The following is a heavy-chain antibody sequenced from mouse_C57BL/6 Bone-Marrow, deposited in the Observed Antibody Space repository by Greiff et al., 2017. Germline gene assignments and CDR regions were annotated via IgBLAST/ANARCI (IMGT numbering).Heavy chain of an antibody. J-gene: IGHJ3*01. CDR3: ARHGPDYYGSSSAWFAY. Sequence: QVQLQQSGAELVKPGASVKLSCKASGYTFTEYTIHWVKQRSRQGLEWIGWVYPGSGSIKYNEKFKDKATLTADKSSSTVYMELSRLTSEDSAVYFCARHGPDYYGSSSAWFAYWGQGTLVTVSA. CDR1: GYTFTEYT. CDR2: VYPGSGSI. D-gene: IGHD1-1*01. V-gene: IGHV1-62-2*01.